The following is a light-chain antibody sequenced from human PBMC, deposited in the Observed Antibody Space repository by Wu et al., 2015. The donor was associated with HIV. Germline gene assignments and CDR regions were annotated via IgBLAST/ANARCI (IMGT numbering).Light chain of an antibody. J-gene: IGKJ3*01. V-gene: IGKV1-39*01. CDR3: QQSYSAPIFS. CDR1: QFISSH. CDR2: ATS. Sequence: DIQLTQSPSSLSASVGDTITITCRASQFISSHLNWYQQKPGKAPELLIYATSSLQSGVPSRFSGSGSATGFTLTITSLQPEDFATYFCQQSYSAPIFSFGPGTRVDLK.